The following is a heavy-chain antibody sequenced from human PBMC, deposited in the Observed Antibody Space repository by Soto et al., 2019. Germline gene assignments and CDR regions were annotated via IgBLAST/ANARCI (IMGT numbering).Heavy chain of an antibody. D-gene: IGHD2-8*02. CDR2: INAGNGNT. CDR3: ARGDWWLFDY. Sequence: QVPLVQSGAEEKKHGASVKVSCKASGYTFTSYAIHWVRQAPGQRLEWMGWINAGNGNTKYSQKFQGRVTITRDTAARTAYMELSSLKSEDTAVYYCARGDWWLFDYWGQGTLVTVSS. V-gene: IGHV1-3*05. J-gene: IGHJ4*02. CDR1: GYTFTSYA.